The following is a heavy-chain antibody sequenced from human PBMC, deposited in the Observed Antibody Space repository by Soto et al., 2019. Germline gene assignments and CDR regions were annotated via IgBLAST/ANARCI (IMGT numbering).Heavy chain of an antibody. CDR2: IYHSGST. CDR3: ARDRYYYGSGSYYNPYYYYGMDV. D-gene: IGHD3-10*01. Sequence: PSETLSLTCAVSGGSISSSNWWSWVRQPPGKGLEWIGEIYHSGSTNYNPSLKSRVTISVDKSKNQFSLKLSSVTAADTAVYYCARDRYYYGSGSYYNPYYYYGMDVWGQGTTVTVSS. V-gene: IGHV4-4*02. J-gene: IGHJ6*02. CDR1: GGSISSSNW.